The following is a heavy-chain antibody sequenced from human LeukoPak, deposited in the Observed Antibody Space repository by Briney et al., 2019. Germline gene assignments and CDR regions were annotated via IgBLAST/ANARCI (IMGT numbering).Heavy chain of an antibody. Sequence: GASVKVSCKASGYTFTAYYMHWVRQAPGQGLEWMGWINPNSGGTNYAQKFHDRVTMTRDTSISTAYMELNRLKSDDTAVYYCATAPPNGYSSGWYSFDYWGQGTLVTVSS. CDR3: ATAPPNGYSSGWYSFDY. V-gene: IGHV1-2*02. CDR1: GYTFTAYY. D-gene: IGHD6-19*01. CDR2: INPNSGGT. J-gene: IGHJ4*02.